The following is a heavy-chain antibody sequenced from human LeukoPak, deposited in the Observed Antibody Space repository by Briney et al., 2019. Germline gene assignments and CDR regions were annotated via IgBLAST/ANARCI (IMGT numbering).Heavy chain of an antibody. Sequence: PGGSLRLSCAASGFTFTNYWMSWVRQAPGKGLEGVANIKQDGSEKYYMDCVKGRFTISRDNAKNSLYLQMNSLRAEDTAVYYCARERAVAGTDYWGQGTLVTVPS. J-gene: IGHJ4*02. CDR1: GFTFTNYW. CDR3: ARERAVAGTDY. D-gene: IGHD6-19*01. V-gene: IGHV3-7*01. CDR2: IKQDGSEK.